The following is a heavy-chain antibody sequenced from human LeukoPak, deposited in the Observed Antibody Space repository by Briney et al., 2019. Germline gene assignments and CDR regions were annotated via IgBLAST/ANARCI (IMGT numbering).Heavy chain of an antibody. CDR3: ARGSYYYGSGSYAYYGMDV. Sequence: GESLKISCKGSGYSFTSYWIGWVRQMPGKGLEWMGIIYPGDSDTRYGPSFQGRVTISADESISTAYLQWSSLKASDTAMYYCARGSYYYGSGSYAYYGMDVWGKGTTVTVSS. CDR1: GYSFTSYW. CDR2: IYPGDSDT. J-gene: IGHJ6*04. V-gene: IGHV5-51*01. D-gene: IGHD3-10*01.